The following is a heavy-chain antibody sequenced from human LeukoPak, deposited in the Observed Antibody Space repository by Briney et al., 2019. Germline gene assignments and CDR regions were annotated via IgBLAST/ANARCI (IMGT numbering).Heavy chain of an antibody. J-gene: IGHJ5*02. Sequence: PSETLSLTCTVSGGSVSSGSYYWSWIRQPPGKGLEWIGYIYYSGSTNYNPSLKSRVTISVDTSKNQFSLKLSSVTAADTAVYYCARGGSSWYQNWFDPWGRGTLVTVSS. CDR3: ARGGSSWYQNWFDP. CDR1: GGSVSSGSYY. V-gene: IGHV4-61*01. CDR2: IYYSGST. D-gene: IGHD6-13*01.